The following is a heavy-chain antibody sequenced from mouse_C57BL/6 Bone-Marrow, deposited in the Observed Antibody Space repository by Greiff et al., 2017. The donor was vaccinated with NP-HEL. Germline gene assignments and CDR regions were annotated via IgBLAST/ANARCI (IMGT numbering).Heavy chain of an antibody. J-gene: IGHJ2*01. V-gene: IGHV1-54*01. CDR1: GYAFTNYL. CDR3: ARRGGVDY. CDR2: INPGSGGT. Sequence: VKLQESGAELVRPGTSVKVSCKASGYAFTNYLIEWVKQRPGQGLEWIGVINPGSGGTNYNEKFKGKATLTADKSSSTAYMQLSSLTSEDSAVYFCARRGGVDYWGQGTTLTVSS.